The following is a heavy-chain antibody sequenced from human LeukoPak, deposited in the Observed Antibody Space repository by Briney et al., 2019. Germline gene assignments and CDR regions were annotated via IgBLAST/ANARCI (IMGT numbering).Heavy chain of an antibody. CDR3: ARGSVYDSSGYYYKPLYYFDY. CDR1: GFTFSSYG. Sequence: PGGSLRLSCAASGFTFSSYGMHWVRQAPGKGLEWVAVIWYDGSNEYYADSVKGRFTISRDNSKNTLYLQMNSLRAEDTAVYYCARGSVYDSSGYYYKPLYYFDYWGQGTQVTVSS. J-gene: IGHJ4*02. V-gene: IGHV3-33*01. CDR2: IWYDGSNE. D-gene: IGHD3-22*01.